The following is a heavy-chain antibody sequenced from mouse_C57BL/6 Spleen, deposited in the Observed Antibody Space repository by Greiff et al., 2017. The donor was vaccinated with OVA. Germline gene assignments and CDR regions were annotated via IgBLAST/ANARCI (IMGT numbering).Heavy chain of an antibody. V-gene: IGHV1-26*01. CDR2: INPNNGGT. CDR3: ARCYDYDGGYYFDY. CDR1: GYTFTDYY. J-gene: IGHJ2*01. D-gene: IGHD2-4*01. Sequence: EVQLQQSGPELVKPGASVKISCKASGYTFTDYYMNWVKQSHGKSLEWIGDINPNNGGTSYNQKFKGKATLTVDKSSSTAYMELRSLTSEDSAVYYCARCYDYDGGYYFDYWGQGTTLTVSS.